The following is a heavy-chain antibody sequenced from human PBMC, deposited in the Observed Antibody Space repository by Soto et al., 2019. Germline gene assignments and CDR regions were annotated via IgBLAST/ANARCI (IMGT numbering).Heavy chain of an antibody. J-gene: IGHJ4*02. D-gene: IGHD2-2*02. V-gene: IGHV3-23*01. CDR3: AKDNVGPCSSTSCYNFEFDY. Sequence: GGSLRLSCAASGFTFSSYAMSWVRQAPGKGLEWVSAISGSGGSTYYADSVKGRFTISRDNSKNTLYLQMNSLRAEDTAVYYCAKDNVGPCSSTSCYNFEFDYWGQGTLVTVSS. CDR2: ISGSGGST. CDR1: GFTFSSYA.